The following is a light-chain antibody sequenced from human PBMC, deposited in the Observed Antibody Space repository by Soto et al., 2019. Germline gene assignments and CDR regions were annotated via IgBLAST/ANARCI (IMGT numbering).Light chain of an antibody. V-gene: IGKV3-20*01. J-gene: IGKJ2*01. Sequence: EIVLTQSPGTLSLSPGERATLSCRASQSVSSNYLAWYQQKPGQAPRLLIYGASSRATGIPDRFSGSGSGTDFTLTISRLDPEDFAVYYCQHYGSSPHTFGQGTKLGIK. CDR3: QHYGSSPHT. CDR2: GAS. CDR1: QSVSSNY.